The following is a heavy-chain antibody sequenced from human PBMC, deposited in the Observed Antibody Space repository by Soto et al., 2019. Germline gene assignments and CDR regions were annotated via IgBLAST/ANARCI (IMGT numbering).Heavy chain of an antibody. CDR3: AKSGHQAGYSSSWPKNFDY. Sequence: PGGSLRLSCAASGFTFSSYAMSWVRQAPGKGLEWVSAISGSGGSTYYADSVKGRFTISRDNSKNTLYLQMNSLRAEDTAVYYCAKSGHQAGYSSSWPKNFDYWGQGTLVTVSS. J-gene: IGHJ4*02. D-gene: IGHD6-13*01. CDR1: GFTFSSYA. V-gene: IGHV3-23*01. CDR2: ISGSGGST.